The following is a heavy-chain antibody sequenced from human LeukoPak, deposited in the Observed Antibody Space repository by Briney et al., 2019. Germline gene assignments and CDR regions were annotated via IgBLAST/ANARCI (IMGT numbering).Heavy chain of an antibody. Sequence: SETLSLTCTVSGGSTSSYYWSWIRQPPGKGLEWIGYIYYSGSTNYNPSLKSRVTISVDTSKNQFSLKLSSVTAADTAVYYCARYRTQYNWFDPWGQGTLVTVSS. CDR2: IYYSGST. CDR3: ARYRTQYNWFDP. J-gene: IGHJ5*02. D-gene: IGHD1-14*01. V-gene: IGHV4-59*08. CDR1: GGSTSSYY.